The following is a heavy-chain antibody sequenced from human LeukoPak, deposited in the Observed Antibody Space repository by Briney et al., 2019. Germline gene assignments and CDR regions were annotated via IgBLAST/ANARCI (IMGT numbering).Heavy chain of an antibody. V-gene: IGHV3-30-3*01. J-gene: IGHJ4*02. Sequence: PGGSLRLSCAASGFTFSSYAMHWVRQAPGKGLEWVAVISSDGSNKYYADSVKGRLTLSRDNSKNTLYLQMDSLRAEDTAVYYCARDVDNYYDSSGSRPGYWGQGTLVTVSS. CDR3: ARDVDNYYDSSGSRPGY. D-gene: IGHD3-22*01. CDR1: GFTFSSYA. CDR2: ISSDGSNK.